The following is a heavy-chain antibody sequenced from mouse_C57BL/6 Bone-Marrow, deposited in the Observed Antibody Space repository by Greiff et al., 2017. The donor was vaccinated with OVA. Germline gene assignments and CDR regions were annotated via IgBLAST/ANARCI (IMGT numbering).Heavy chain of an antibody. J-gene: IGHJ2*01. D-gene: IGHD1-1*01. CDR1: GYTFTSSG. V-gene: IGHV1-81*01. CDR3: ARLLYGSSLGY. CDR2: IYPRSGNT. Sequence: QVQLQQSGAELARPGASVKLSCKASGYTFTSSGISWVKQRTGQGLEWIGEIYPRSGNTYYNEKFKGKATLTADKSSSTAYMELRSLTYEDAAVYFGARLLYGSSLGYWGQGTTLTVSS.